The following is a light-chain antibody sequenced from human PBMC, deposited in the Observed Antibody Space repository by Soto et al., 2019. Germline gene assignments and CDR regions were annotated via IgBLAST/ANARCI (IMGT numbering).Light chain of an antibody. J-gene: IGKJ4*01. CDR2: VAS. V-gene: IGKV3-20*01. CDR3: QQYGSSPLT. Sequence: EIVLTQSPGTLSLSPGERATLSCRASQTVSSSYLAWYRQKPGQAPRLLIYVASSRATGIPDRFSGSGSGTDFTLTISRLDPEDFAVYYCQQYGSSPLTLGGGTKVDIK. CDR1: QTVSSSY.